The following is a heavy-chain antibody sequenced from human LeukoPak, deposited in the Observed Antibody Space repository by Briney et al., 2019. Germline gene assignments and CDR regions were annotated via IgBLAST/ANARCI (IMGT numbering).Heavy chain of an antibody. Sequence: PGGSLRLSCAASGFTVSSNYMSWVRQAPGKGLEWVSVIYSGGSTYYADSVKGRFTISRDNSKNTLYLQMNSLRAEDTAVYYCGTATGNSYGFYYYGMDVWGQGTTVTVSS. J-gene: IGHJ6*02. CDR3: GTATGNSYGFYYYGMDV. CDR1: GFTVSSNY. V-gene: IGHV3-66*01. CDR2: IYSGGST. D-gene: IGHD5-18*01.